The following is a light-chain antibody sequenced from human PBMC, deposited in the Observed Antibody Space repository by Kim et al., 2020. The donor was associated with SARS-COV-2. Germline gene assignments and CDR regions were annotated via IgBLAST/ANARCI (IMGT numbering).Light chain of an antibody. CDR1: QDIITD. Sequence: ASVGDRVTITGRASQDIITDLGWYQQKPGKPPKLLIYAASASQSGVPPRFSGSGSGTAFTLTINGLQPEDVATYYCLQDFTTPRTFGQGTKVDIK. CDR3: LQDFTTPRT. V-gene: IGKV1-6*01. J-gene: IGKJ1*01. CDR2: AAS.